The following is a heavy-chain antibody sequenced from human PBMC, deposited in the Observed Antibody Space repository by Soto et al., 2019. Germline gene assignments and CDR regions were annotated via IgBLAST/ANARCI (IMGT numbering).Heavy chain of an antibody. V-gene: IGHV4-34*01. CDR2: INHSGST. D-gene: IGHD3-16*02. CDR3: ARVSFYYVWGSYPINWFDP. Sequence: WETLSLTCAVYGGSFSGYYWSWIRQPPGKGLEWIGEINHSGSTNYNPSLKSRVTISVDTSKNQFSLKLSSVTAADTAVYYCARVSFYYVWGSYPINWFDPWGQGTLVTVSS. J-gene: IGHJ5*02. CDR1: GGSFSGYY.